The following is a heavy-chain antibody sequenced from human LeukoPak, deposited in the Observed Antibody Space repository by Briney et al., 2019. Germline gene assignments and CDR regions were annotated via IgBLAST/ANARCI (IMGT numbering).Heavy chain of an antibody. V-gene: IGHV3-48*01. Sequence: GGSLRLSCAASGFTFSSYSMNWVRQAPGKGLEWVSYISGSSSTIYYADSVKGRFTISRDNAKNSLYLQMNSLRAEDTAVYYCARLYHVWGQGTLVTVSS. CDR3: ARLYHV. CDR1: GFTFSSYS. CDR2: ISGSSSTI. J-gene: IGHJ4*02. D-gene: IGHD2-2*02.